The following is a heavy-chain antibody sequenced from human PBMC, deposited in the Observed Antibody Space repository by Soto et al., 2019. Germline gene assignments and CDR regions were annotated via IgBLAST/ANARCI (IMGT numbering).Heavy chain of an antibody. J-gene: IGHJ6*02. CDR2: IYPGDSDT. V-gene: IGHV5-51*01. Sequence: GESLKISCKGSGYSFTSYWIGWVRQMPGKGLEWMGIIYPGDSDTRYSPSFQGQVTISADKSISTAYLQWSSLKASDTAMYYCARLGAVYDCWSGYRAQDYYYGMDVWGQGTTVTVSS. CDR3: ARLGAVYDCWSGYRAQDYYYGMDV. CDR1: GYSFTSYW. D-gene: IGHD3-3*01.